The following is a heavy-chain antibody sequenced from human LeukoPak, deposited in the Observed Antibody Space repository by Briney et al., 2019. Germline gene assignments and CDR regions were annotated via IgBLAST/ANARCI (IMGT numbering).Heavy chain of an antibody. Sequence: TGGSLRLSCAASGFTFSSYWMSWVRQAPGKGLEWVANIKQDGSEKYYVDSVKGRFTISRDNAKNSLYLQMNSLRAEDTAVYYCARSWSSGYWFPATASSDYWGQGTLVTVSS. V-gene: IGHV3-7*01. CDR2: IKQDGSEK. D-gene: IGHD3-22*01. CDR1: GFTFSSYW. CDR3: ARSWSSGYWFPATASSDY. J-gene: IGHJ4*02.